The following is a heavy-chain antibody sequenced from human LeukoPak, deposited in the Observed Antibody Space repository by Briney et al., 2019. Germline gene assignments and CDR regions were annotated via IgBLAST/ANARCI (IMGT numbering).Heavy chain of an antibody. D-gene: IGHD3-22*01. CDR1: GGTFSSYA. J-gene: IGHJ6*02. V-gene: IGHV1-69*13. CDR3: ARGSSGYYYGMDV. Sequence: ASVTVSCKASGGTFSSYAISWVRQAPGQGLEWMGGIIPIFGTANYAQKFQGRVTITADESTSTAYMELSSLRSEDTAVYYCARGSSGYYYGMDVWGQGTTVTVSS. CDR2: IIPIFGTA.